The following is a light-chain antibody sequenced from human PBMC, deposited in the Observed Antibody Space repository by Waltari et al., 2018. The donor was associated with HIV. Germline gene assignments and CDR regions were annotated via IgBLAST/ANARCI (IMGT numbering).Light chain of an antibody. CDR3: ASWDDKLSHWV. V-gene: IGLV1-47*01. J-gene: IGLJ3*02. CDR2: RND. Sequence: QSVLSQPPSASKTPGQRVLMSCSGTNSNVGNNFVSWFQHIPGEAPKLVIYRNDRRPSGVPDRFSAGKSGSSASLAISGLQSDDEADYFCASWDDKLSHWVFGGGTKLTV. CDR1: NSNVGNNF.